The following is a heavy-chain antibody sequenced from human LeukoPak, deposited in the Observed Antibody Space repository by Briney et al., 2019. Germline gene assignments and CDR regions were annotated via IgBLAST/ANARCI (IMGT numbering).Heavy chain of an antibody. J-gene: IGHJ6*02. CDR2: ISSSSSYI. CDR1: GFTFSSYS. D-gene: IGHD3-3*01. Sequence: AGGSLRLSCAASGFTFSSYSMNWVRQAPGKGLEWVSSISSSSSYIYYAVSVKGRFTISRDNAKNSLYLQMNSLRAEDTAVYYCARDPGSGYLLWGQGTTVTVSS. V-gene: IGHV3-21*01. CDR3: ARDPGSGYLL.